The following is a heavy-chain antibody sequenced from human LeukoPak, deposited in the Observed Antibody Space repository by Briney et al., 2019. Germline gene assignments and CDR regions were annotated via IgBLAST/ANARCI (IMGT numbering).Heavy chain of an antibody. Sequence: ASVKVSCKASGYTFTSYYMHWIRQAPGQGLEWMGWINPKSGDTHSAQKFQGRVTMTRDTSISTAYMELSRLTSDDTALYYCTRDGAFDIWGQGTMVTVSS. CDR1: GYTFTSYY. CDR3: TRDGAFDI. J-gene: IGHJ3*02. CDR2: INPKSGDT. V-gene: IGHV1-2*02.